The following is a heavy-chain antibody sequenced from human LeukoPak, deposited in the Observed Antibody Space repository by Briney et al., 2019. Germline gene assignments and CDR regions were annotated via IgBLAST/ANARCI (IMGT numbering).Heavy chain of an antibody. V-gene: IGHV3-48*04. Sequence: GGSLRLSCAASGFTFSSYWMSWVRQAPGKGLEWVSYISSSSSTIYYADSVKGRFTISRDNAKNSLYLQINSLRAEDTAVYYCAREGYGDYLDAFDIWGQGTMVTVSS. CDR3: AREGYGDYLDAFDI. CDR2: ISSSSSTI. CDR1: GFTFSSYW. J-gene: IGHJ3*02. D-gene: IGHD4-17*01.